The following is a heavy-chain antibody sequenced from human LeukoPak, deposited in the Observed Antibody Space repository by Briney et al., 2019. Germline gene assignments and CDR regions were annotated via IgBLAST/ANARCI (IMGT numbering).Heavy chain of an antibody. V-gene: IGHV3-66*02. J-gene: IGHJ3*02. Sequence: GGSLRLSCAASGFTVSSNYMSWVRQAPGKGLEWVSVIYSGGSTYYADSVKGRFTISRDNSKNTLYLQMNSLRAEDTAVYYCARDYDFWSGTNAFDIWGQGTMATVSS. CDR2: IYSGGST. CDR3: ARDYDFWSGTNAFDI. D-gene: IGHD3-3*01. CDR1: GFTVSSNY.